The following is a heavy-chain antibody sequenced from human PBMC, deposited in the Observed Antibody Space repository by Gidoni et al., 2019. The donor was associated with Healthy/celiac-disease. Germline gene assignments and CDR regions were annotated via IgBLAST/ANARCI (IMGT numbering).Heavy chain of an antibody. CDR1: GGSISSGGSY. D-gene: IGHD5-12*01. J-gene: IGHJ6*03. CDR2: IYYSGST. V-gene: IGHV4-31*03. CDR3: ARGTRVATNYYYYYYMDV. Sequence: QVQLQESGPGLVKPSQTLSLTCTVSGGSISSGGSYWSWIRQHPGKGLEWIGYIYYSGSTYYNPSLKSRVTISVDTSKNQFSLKLSSVTAADTAVYYCARGTRVATNYYYYYYMDVWGKGTTVTVSS.